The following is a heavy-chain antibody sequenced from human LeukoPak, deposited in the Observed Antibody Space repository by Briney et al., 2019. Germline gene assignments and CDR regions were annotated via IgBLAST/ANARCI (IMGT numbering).Heavy chain of an antibody. CDR2: IFYSGST. D-gene: IGHD6-19*01. J-gene: IGHJ4*02. CDR3: ARYRGAVAGNYLEY. CDR1: GGSISSSSYY. Sequence: SETLSLTCTVSGGSISSSSYYWGWIRQPPGKGLEWIGSIFYSGSTYYNPSLQSRVTISVDTSKNQFSLKLTSVTATDTAVYYCARYRGAVAGNYLEYWAQGTLVTVSS. V-gene: IGHV4-39*01.